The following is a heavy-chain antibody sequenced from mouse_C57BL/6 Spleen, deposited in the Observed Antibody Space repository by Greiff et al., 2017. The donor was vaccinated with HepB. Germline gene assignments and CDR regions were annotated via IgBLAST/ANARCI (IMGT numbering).Heavy chain of an antibody. Sequence: QVQLQQSGPELVKPGASVKISCKASGYAFSSSWMNWVKQRPGKGLEWIGRIYPGDGDTNYNGKFKGKATLTADKSSSTAYMQLSSMTSEDSAVYVCARRIYYDYDDGAMDYWGQGTSVTVSS. J-gene: IGHJ4*01. V-gene: IGHV1-82*01. CDR2: IYPGDGDT. CDR1: GYAFSSSW. CDR3: ARRIYYDYDDGAMDY. D-gene: IGHD2-4*01.